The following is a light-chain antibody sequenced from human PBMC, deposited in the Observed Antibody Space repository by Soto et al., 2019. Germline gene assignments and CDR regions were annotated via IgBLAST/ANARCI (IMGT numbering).Light chain of an antibody. Sequence: EVVLTQSPATLSVSPGDRATLSCRAGQSVSDNVAWYQQKPGQPPRLLFYGASTRATGIPHRFSGSGSGTDFTLTISSLRPEDFAVYYCQQRVSSPPTFGEGTKVDIK. CDR3: QQRVSSPPT. J-gene: IGKJ4*01. CDR2: GAS. CDR1: QSVSDN. V-gene: IGKV3-11*01.